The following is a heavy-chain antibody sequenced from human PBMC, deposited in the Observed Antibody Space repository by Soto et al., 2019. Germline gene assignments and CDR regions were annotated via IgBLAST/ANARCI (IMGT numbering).Heavy chain of an antibody. CDR3: AKGGAAGIFDY. CDR1: GFTFSSYA. D-gene: IGHD6-13*01. V-gene: IGHV3-23*01. CDR2: ISDSGGNT. J-gene: IGHJ4*02. Sequence: GGSLRLSCAASGFTFSSYAMSWVRQAPGKGLEWVSAISDSGGNTYSADPVKGRFNISRDNSKNTLYLQLNSLTVEDTAVYYCAKGGAAGIFDYWGQGTLVTVSS.